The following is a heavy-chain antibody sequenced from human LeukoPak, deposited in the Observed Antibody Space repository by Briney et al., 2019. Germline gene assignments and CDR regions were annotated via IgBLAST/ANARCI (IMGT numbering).Heavy chain of an antibody. Sequence: KPTETLSLTCTVSGGSVSGYYWSWIRQSPGKGLEWIGYIFYTGTTLYSPSLRGRVTMSVDTSENQFSLKLSSVTAADTAMYSCARHDVVPVIRREFDFWGQGTLVTVSS. CDR3: ARHDVVPVIRREFDF. CDR1: GGSVSGYY. D-gene: IGHD2-21*02. J-gene: IGHJ4*02. CDR2: IFYTGTT. V-gene: IGHV4-59*08.